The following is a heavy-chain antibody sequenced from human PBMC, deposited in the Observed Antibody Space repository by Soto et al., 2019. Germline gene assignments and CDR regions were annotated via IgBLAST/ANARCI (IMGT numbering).Heavy chain of an antibody. Sequence: PGGSLRLSCAASGITFSSDAFSSYAVHWVRQAPGKGLEWVAVISYDGSNKYYADSVKGRFTISRDNSKNTLYLQMNSLRPEDTAVYYCARARHVVVVWDWFDPWGQGTLVTVSS. CDR2: ISYDGSNK. CDR3: ARARHVVVVWDWFDP. D-gene: IGHD2-15*01. CDR1: GITFSSDAFSSYA. V-gene: IGHV3-30-3*01. J-gene: IGHJ5*02.